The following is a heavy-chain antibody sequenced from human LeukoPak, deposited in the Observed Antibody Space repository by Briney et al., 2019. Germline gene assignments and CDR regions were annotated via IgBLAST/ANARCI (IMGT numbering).Heavy chain of an antibody. CDR2: INPSGGST. V-gene: IGHV1-46*01. J-gene: IGHJ4*02. D-gene: IGHD1-14*01. Sequence: GGSLRLSCAASGFTFTSYYMHWVRQAPGQGLEWMGIINPSGGSTSYAQKFQGRVTMTRDTSTSTVYMELSSLRSEDTAVYYRARDHLPERTFDYWGQGTLVTVSS. CDR3: ARDHLPERTFDY. CDR1: GFTFTSYY.